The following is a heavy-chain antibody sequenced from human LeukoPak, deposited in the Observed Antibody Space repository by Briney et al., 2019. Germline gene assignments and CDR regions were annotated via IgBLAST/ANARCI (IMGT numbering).Heavy chain of an antibody. J-gene: IGHJ6*02. CDR3: ARDPLFNYAHNYSYGMDV. Sequence: SETLSLTCTVSGGSISSYYWSWIRQPPGKGLEWIGYIYYSGSTNYNPSLKSRVTISVDTSKNQFSLKLSSVTAADTAVYYCARDPLFNYAHNYSYGMDVWGQGTTVTVSS. V-gene: IGHV4-59*01. CDR1: GGSISSYY. D-gene: IGHD1-7*01. CDR2: IYYSGST.